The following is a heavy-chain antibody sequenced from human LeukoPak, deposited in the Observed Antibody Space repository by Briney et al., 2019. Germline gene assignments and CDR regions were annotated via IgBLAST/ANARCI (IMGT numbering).Heavy chain of an antibody. Sequence: ASVKVSCKASGYTFTGYYMHWVRQAPGQGLEWMGWINPNSGDTNYAQKFQGRVTMTRDTSISTAYMELSRLRSDDTAVYYCATQRGSYLWGTDFDYWGQGTLVTVSS. CDR2: INPNSGDT. CDR3: ATQRGSYLWGTDFDY. D-gene: IGHD3-16*01. V-gene: IGHV1-2*02. CDR1: GYTFTGYY. J-gene: IGHJ4*02.